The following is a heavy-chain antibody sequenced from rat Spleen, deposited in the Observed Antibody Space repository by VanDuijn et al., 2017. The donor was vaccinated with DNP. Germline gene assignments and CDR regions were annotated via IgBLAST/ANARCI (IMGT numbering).Heavy chain of an antibody. V-gene: IGHV5-7*01. CDR1: GFTFSDYN. Sequence: EVQLVESGGGLVQPGRSLKLSCIASGFTFSDYNMAWVRPAPKKGLEWVATISSDDRSIYYRDSVKGRFTISRDNAKNTLYLQMDSLRSEDTATYYCASRPPPTRGPFDYWGPGVMVTVSS. D-gene: IGHD1-4*01. CDR2: ISSDDRSI. J-gene: IGHJ2*01. CDR3: ASRPPPTRGPFDY.